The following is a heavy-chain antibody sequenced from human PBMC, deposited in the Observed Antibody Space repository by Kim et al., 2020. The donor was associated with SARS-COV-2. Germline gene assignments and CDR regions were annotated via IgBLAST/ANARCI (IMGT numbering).Heavy chain of an antibody. J-gene: IGHJ4*02. CDR1: GFTFSSYA. Sequence: GGSLRLSCAASGFTFSSYAMSWVRQAPGKGLEWVSVTSSGGSSTYYADSVKGRFTISRDNSKTTLFLLMKSLRAEDTAVYYCAKGGTVTTTRPAVDYWGQGTLVTVSS. CDR2: TSSGGSST. V-gene: IGHV3-23*03. CDR3: AKGGTVTTTRPAVDY. D-gene: IGHD4-4*01.